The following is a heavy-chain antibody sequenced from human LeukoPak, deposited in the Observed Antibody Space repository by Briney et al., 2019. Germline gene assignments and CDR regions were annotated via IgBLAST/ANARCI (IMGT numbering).Heavy chain of an antibody. CDR1: GGTFSSYA. D-gene: IGHD6-19*01. CDR2: IIPIFGTA. V-gene: IGHV1-69*05. CDR3: VRGASGWSLGY. J-gene: IGHJ4*02. Sequence: ASVKVSCKASGGTFSSYAISWVRQAPGQGLEWMGGIIPIFGTANYAQTFQGRVTITTDESTSTAYMELTSLRSEDTAVYYCVRGASGWSLGYWGQGSLVTVSS.